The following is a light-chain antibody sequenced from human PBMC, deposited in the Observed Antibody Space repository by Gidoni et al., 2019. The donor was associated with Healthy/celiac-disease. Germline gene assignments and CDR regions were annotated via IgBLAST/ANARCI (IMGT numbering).Light chain of an antibody. V-gene: IGLV7-46*01. Sequence: QAVVTQEPSLTVSPGGTVTPTCGSGTGAVTNSHYPYWFQQKPGQAPRTLIYDTSNKHSWTPARFSGSLLGGKAALTLSGAQPEDEAEYYCLLSYSGTRVFGGGTKLTVL. CDR3: LLSYSGTRV. CDR1: TGAVTNSHY. CDR2: DTS. J-gene: IGLJ3*02.